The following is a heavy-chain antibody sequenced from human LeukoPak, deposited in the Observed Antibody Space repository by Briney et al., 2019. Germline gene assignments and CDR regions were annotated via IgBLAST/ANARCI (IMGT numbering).Heavy chain of an antibody. Sequence: GSLRLSCVASGFSLSNYWMSWVRQAPGKGLEWVANINEDGNEKYCVASVKGRLTISRGNAKNSLFLQMNSLRGEDTAVYYCVRGGWYGFGAFDIWGQGTMVTVSS. CDR2: INEDGNEK. D-gene: IGHD6-19*01. V-gene: IGHV3-7*03. CDR1: GFSLSNYW. CDR3: VRGGWYGFGAFDI. J-gene: IGHJ3*02.